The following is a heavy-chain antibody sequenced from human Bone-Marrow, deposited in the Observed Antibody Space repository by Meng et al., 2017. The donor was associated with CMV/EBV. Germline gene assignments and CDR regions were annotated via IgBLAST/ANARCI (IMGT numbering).Heavy chain of an antibody. Sequence: SETLSLTCAVYGGSFSGYYWSWIRQPPGKGLEWIGEINHSGSTNYNPSLKSRVTISVDTSKNQFSLKLSSVTAADTAVYYCARGATGGYYPYYYYYYGMDVWGQGTTVTVSS. D-gene: IGHD3-22*01. J-gene: IGHJ6*02. CDR3: ARGATGGYYPYYYYYYGMDV. CDR1: GGSFSGYY. V-gene: IGHV4-34*01. CDR2: INHSGST.